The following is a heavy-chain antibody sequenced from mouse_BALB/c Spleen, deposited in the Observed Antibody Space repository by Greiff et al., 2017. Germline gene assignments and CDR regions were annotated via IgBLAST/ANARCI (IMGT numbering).Heavy chain of an antibody. CDR1: GFSLTSYG. V-gene: IGHV2-9*02. CDR3: ASMITTRGYFDY. CDR2: IWAGGST. D-gene: IGHD2-4*01. Sequence: VQLQESGPGLVAPSQSLSITCTVSGFSLTSYGVHWVRQPPGKGLEWLGVIWAGGSTNYNSALMSRLSISKDNSKSQVFLKMNSLQTDDTAMYYCASMITTRGYFDYWGQGTTLTVSS. J-gene: IGHJ2*01.